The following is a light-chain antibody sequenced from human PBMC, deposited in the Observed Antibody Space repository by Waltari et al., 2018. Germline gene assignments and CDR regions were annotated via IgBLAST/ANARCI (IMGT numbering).Light chain of an antibody. J-gene: IGKJ2*01. V-gene: IGKV2D-29*01. CDR2: EVS. Sequence: EIVMTQTPLSLSVTPGQAASITCKSSQSLLQSDGKTYLYWYLQRAGQSPQLLIYEVSKRFSGVSDRISGSGSGTDFTLTISRVETDDVGIYFCMQTTHWRSFGRWTKLEIK. CDR3: MQTTHWRS. CDR1: QSLLQSDGKTY.